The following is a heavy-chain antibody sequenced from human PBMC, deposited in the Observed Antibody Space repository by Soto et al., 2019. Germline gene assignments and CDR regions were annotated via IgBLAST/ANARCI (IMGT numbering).Heavy chain of an antibody. J-gene: IGHJ4*02. Sequence: SGPKLLKPTETIALTCTFSGLSLSTSGMLVSWXRQPPGKALEWLGRIAGNFDKFYSTSLXTRLTISKDTYKNQVVLTLTNVDPVDTATYYCARMYDYGAKGSFDYWGQGTLVTVSS. V-gene: IGHV2-70*04. CDR2: IAGNFDK. CDR1: GLSLSTSGML. CDR3: ARMYDYGAKGSFDY. D-gene: IGHD4-17*01.